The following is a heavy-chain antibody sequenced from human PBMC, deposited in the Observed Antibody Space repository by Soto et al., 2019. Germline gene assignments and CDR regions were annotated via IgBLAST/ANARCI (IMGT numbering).Heavy chain of an antibody. CDR1: GYTFYSHI. CDR2: INADYGNT. V-gene: IGHV1-18*01. J-gene: IGHJ6*01. CDR3: ARCIQGDYYYGMDV. Sequence: ASGKVSCKAPGYTFYSHIISWVRQAPGQGLEWMGRINADYGNTQYAQKFRGRVTMTTDTSSATVYMELTNLRSDDTAVYYCARCIQGDYYYGMDVGGQGATVTVSS. D-gene: IGHD5-18*01.